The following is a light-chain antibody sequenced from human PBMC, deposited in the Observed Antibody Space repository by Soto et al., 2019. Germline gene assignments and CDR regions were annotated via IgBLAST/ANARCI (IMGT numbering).Light chain of an antibody. CDR1: QSVSSRY. J-gene: IGKJ5*01. CDR2: GAS. CDR3: QQYGGSPPIT. Sequence: EIVLTQSPGTLSLSPGERATLSCRASQSVSSRYLTWYQQKPGQAPRLLIYGASSRATGIPDRFSGSGSGTDFTLTIGRLEPEDFAVYSCQQYGGSPPITFGQGTRLEIK. V-gene: IGKV3-20*01.